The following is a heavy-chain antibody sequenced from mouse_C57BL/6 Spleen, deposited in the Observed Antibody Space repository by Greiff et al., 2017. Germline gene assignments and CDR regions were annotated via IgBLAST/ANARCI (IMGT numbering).Heavy chain of an antibody. V-gene: IGHV1-69*01. J-gene: IGHJ1*03. CDR2: IDPSDSYT. Sequence: VQLQQPGAELVMPGASVKLSCKASGYTFTSYWMHWVKQRPGQGLEWIGEIDPSDSYTNYNQKFKGKSTLTVAKSSSTAYMQLSSLTSEDSAVYYCARPPYGSSPYWYFDVWGTGTTVTVSS. CDR3: ARPPYGSSPYWYFDV. D-gene: IGHD1-1*01. CDR1: GYTFTSYW.